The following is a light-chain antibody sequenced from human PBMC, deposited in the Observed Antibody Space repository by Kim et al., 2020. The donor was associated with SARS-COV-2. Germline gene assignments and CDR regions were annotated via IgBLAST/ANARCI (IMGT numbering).Light chain of an antibody. V-gene: IGKV3-11*01. Sequence: EIVLTQSPATLSLSPGERATLSCRASQSVSSYLAWYQQKPGQAPRLLIYDASNRATGIPARFSGSGSGTDFTLTISSLEPEDFAVYYCQKRSNSRTCGGGTKV. CDR1: QSVSSY. CDR3: QKRSNSRT. CDR2: DAS. J-gene: IGKJ4*01.